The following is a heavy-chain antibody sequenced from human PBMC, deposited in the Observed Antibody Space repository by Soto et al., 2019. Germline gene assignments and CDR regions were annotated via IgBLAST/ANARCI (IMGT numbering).Heavy chain of an antibody. V-gene: IGHV3-21*01. D-gene: IGHD3-10*01. J-gene: IGHJ2*01. CDR2: NSSSSSYI. Sequence: EVQLVESGGGLVKPGGSLRLSCAASGFTFSSYSMNWVRQAPGKGLEWVSSNSSSSSYIYYADSGQGRFTISRDNAKNSLYLQMNSLRAEDTAVYYCARYSGVRVYWCFDLWGRGTLVTVSS. CDR3: ARYSGVRVYWCFDL. CDR1: GFTFSSYS.